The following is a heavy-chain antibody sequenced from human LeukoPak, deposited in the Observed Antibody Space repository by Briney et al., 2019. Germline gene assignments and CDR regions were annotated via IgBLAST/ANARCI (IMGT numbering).Heavy chain of an antibody. V-gene: IGHV1-24*01. Sequence: GASVKVSCKVSGYTLTELSMHWVRQAPGKGLEWMGGFDPEDGETIYAQKFQGRVTMTEDTSTDTAYMELSSLRSEDTAVYYCATARRYCSSTSCDCFDYWGQGTLVTVSS. D-gene: IGHD2-2*01. CDR2: FDPEDGET. CDR3: ATARRYCSSTSCDCFDY. J-gene: IGHJ4*02. CDR1: GYTLTELS.